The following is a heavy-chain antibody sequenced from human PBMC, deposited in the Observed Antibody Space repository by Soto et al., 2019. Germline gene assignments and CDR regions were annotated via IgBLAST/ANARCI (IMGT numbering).Heavy chain of an antibody. V-gene: IGHV4-34*01. CDR1: DGSFSGYY. CDR2: INHSGST. CDR3: AKGGRQWLVTSDFNY. Sequence: LETLSVTCAVYDGSFSGYYWTWIRQPPGTGLEWIGEINHSGSTNYNPSLKSRFTISRDSSKNTVSLEMTSLRAEDTAVYYCAKGGRQWLVTSDFNYWGQGALVTVSS. J-gene: IGHJ4*02. D-gene: IGHD6-19*01.